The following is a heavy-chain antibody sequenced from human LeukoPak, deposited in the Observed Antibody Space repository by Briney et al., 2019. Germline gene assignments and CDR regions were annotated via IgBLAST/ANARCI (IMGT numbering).Heavy chain of an antibody. J-gene: IGHJ5*02. Sequence: AGESLRLSCAASGFTFSDYSMNWVRQAPGKGLDWVSYISSSGTTMYYADSVKGRFTISRDNAKNSLYLQMNSLRDEDTAVYYCAVEGYCSGGACFTNWFAPWGQGTLVTVSS. CDR2: ISSSGTTM. CDR1: GFTFSDYS. V-gene: IGHV3-48*02. D-gene: IGHD2-15*01. CDR3: AVEGYCSGGACFTNWFAP.